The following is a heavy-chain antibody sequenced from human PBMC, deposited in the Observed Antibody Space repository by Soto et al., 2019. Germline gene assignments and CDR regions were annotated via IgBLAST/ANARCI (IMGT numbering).Heavy chain of an antibody. J-gene: IGHJ3*02. D-gene: IGHD3-22*01. CDR3: ARPYYYDSSGYPNAFDM. Sequence: EVQLVETGGGLIQPGGSLRLSCAASGFTVILNYMGWVRQAPGKGLEWVSVIYSGGTTYYADSVRGRFTISRDNSKHTVFLQMNSLRAEDTAVYYCARPYYYDSSGYPNAFDMWGQGTMVTVSS. V-gene: IGHV3-53*02. CDR1: GFTVILNY. CDR2: IYSGGTT.